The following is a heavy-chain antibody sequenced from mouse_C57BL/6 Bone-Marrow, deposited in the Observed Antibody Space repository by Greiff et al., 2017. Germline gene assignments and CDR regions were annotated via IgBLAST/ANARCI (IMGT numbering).Heavy chain of an antibody. D-gene: IGHD3-2*02. CDR1: GFTFSDYY. CDR2: ISNGGGST. J-gene: IGHJ4*01. V-gene: IGHV5-12*01. Sequence: DEHLVESGGGLVQPGGSLKLSCAASGFTFSDYYMYWVRQTPEKRLEWVAYISNGGGSTYYPDTVKGRFTISRDNAKNTLYLQMSRLKSEDTAMYYCARPQATDYYAMDYWGQGTSVTVSS. CDR3: ARPQATDYYAMDY.